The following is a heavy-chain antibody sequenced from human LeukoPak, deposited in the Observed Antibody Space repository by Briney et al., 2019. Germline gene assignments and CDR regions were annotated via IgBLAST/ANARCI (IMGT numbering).Heavy chain of an antibody. D-gene: IGHD2-2*01. CDR1: GGSFSGYY. V-gene: IGHV4-34*01. CDR2: INHSGST. J-gene: IGHJ5*02. CDR3: ARRYCSSTSCYAAGTVNWFDP. Sequence: SETLSLTCAVYGGSFSGYYWSWIRQPPGKGLEWIGEINHSGSTNYNPSLKSRVTISVDTSKNQLSLKLSSVTAADTAVYYCARRYCSSTSCYAAGTVNWFDPWGQGTLVTVSS.